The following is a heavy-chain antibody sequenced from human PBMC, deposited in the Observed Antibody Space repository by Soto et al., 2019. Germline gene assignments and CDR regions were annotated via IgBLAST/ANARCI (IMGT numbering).Heavy chain of an antibody. Sequence: EVQLVESGGGLVQPGGSLRLSCAASGFTFSSYEMNWVRQAPGKGLEWISYVSSSGDTMYYADSVKGRFTISRDNSKNTLYLQMNSLRAEDTAVYYCAKEGDIVVVPAAISYYYYGMDVWGQGTTVTVSS. CDR2: VSSSGDTM. J-gene: IGHJ6*02. CDR3: AKEGDIVVVPAAISYYYYGMDV. CDR1: GFTFSSYE. D-gene: IGHD2-2*01. V-gene: IGHV3-48*03.